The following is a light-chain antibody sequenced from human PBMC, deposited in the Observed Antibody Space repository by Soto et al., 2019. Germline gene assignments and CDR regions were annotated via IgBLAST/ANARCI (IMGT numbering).Light chain of an antibody. CDR1: QSVSSY. CDR3: QQRSNWPPLT. CDR2: DAS. J-gene: IGKJ4*01. Sequence: EIVLTQSPATLSLSPGERATLSCRASQSVSSYLSWYQQKPGQAPRLLIYDASNRATGIQARFSGSGSGTDFTLTISNLEPEDFAVYYCQQRSNWPPLTFGGVTKVEIK. V-gene: IGKV3-11*01.